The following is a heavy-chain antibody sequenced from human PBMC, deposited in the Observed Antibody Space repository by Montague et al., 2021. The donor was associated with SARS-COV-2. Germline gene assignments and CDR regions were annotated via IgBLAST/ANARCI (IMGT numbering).Heavy chain of an antibody. Sequence: PALVKPTQTLTLTCTFSGVSLDSRGVGVGWIRQPPGKALECLALXYWNDDKRYSPSLKTRLTVTKDTSRNQVVLTMTNMDPVDTATYFCVHKNGGWPIEFANWGQGALVTVSS. CDR1: GVSLDSRGVG. V-gene: IGHV2-5*01. D-gene: IGHD6-19*01. CDR3: VHKNGGWPIEFAN. CDR2: XYWNDDK. J-gene: IGHJ4*02.